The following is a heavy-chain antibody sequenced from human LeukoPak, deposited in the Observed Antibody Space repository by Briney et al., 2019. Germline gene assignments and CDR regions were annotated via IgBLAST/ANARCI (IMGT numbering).Heavy chain of an antibody. Sequence: GESLKISCKGSGYSFTSYWIGWVHQMPGKGLEWMGIIYPGDSDTRYSPSFQGQVTISADKSISTAYLQWSSLKASDTAMYYCARHGTYYYDSSYYYYYMDVWGKGTTVTVSS. V-gene: IGHV5-51*07. CDR3: ARHGTYYYDSSYYYYYMDV. D-gene: IGHD3-22*01. CDR1: GYSFTSYW. CDR2: IYPGDSDT. J-gene: IGHJ6*03.